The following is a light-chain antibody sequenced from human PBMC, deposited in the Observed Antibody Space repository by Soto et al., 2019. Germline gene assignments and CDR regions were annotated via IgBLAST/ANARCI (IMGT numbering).Light chain of an antibody. CDR3: QQYNNYWS. CDR1: QSIRSW. CDR2: DAS. J-gene: IGKJ1*01. Sequence: DIQMTQSPSILSASVGDRVTITCRASQSIRSWLAWYQQKPGKAPKLLIYDASSLESGVPSRFSGSGSGTEFTLTITSLQPDDFATYYCQQYNNYWSFGQGTKVDIK. V-gene: IGKV1-5*01.